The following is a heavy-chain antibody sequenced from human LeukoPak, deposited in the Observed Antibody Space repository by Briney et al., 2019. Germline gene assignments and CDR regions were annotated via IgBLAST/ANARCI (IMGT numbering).Heavy chain of an antibody. CDR2: IDYDGGSG. J-gene: IGHJ1*01. V-gene: IGHV3-23*01. Sequence: GGSLRLSCTVSGFTLSSYEMSWIRQAPGKGLEWVSSIDYDGGSGHYADSVKGRFTISRDNSNNTLFLHLKSLRGEDTAVYYCTGNSGWYGLSWGQGTLVTVSS. CDR3: TGNSGWYGLS. D-gene: IGHD6-19*01. CDR1: GFTLSSYE.